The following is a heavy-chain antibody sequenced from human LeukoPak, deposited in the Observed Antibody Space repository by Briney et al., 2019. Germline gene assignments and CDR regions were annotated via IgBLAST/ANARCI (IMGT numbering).Heavy chain of an antibody. CDR1: GYTFTSYY. D-gene: IGHD3-22*01. CDR2: INPNSGET. Sequence: ASVKVSCKASGYTFTSYYMHWVRQAPGQGPEWMGWINPNSGETSTAHKFQGRVTMTRDTSINTAYMELSRLTSDDTAVYYCAKEVVSMIVGVLYGMDVWGQGTAVTVSS. V-gene: IGHV1-2*02. J-gene: IGHJ6*02. CDR3: AKEVVSMIVGVLYGMDV.